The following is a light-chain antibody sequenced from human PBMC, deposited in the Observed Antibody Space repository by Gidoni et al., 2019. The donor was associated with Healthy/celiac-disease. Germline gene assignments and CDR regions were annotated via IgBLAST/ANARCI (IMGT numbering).Light chain of an antibody. CDR2: AAS. J-gene: IGKJ3*01. V-gene: IGKV1-27*01. CDR3: QKYNSAPFA. Sequence: DVQLTQPPSSLSSSVGDRVTITCRARQGISNYLAWYQQKQGKVPKLLIYAASTLQAGVPSRFSGRGAGTDFTLTSSSVQPEDVATYYRQKYNSAPFAFGPGTKVDIK. CDR1: QGISNY.